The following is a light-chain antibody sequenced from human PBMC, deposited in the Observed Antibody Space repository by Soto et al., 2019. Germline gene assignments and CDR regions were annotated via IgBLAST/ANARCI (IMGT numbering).Light chain of an antibody. J-gene: IGKJ1*01. CDR2: WAS. CDR1: QTILYRSNSKNY. V-gene: IGKV4-1*01. CDR3: QQYYSTPWT. Sequence: DIVMTQSPASLAVSLGERATINCKSSQTILYRSNSKNYLAWYQQKPGQPPKLLIDWASTRESGVPDRFIGSGSGTYFTLTISSLQAEDVAVYYCQQYYSTPWTFGQGTKVEIK.